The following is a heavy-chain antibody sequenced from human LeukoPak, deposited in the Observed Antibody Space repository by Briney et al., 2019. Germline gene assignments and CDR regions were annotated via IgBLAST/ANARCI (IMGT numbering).Heavy chain of an antibody. CDR3: ATDHEQQLVHEPNWFAP. V-gene: IGHV3-7*01. CDR2: IKQDGSEK. J-gene: IGHJ5*02. CDR1: GFTFSSYW. Sequence: GGSLRLSCAASGFTFSSYWMSWVRQAPGKGLEWVANIKQDGSEKYYVDSVKGRFTISRDNANNSLYLQMNSLRAEDTAVYYCATDHEQQLVHEPNWFAPWGQGTLVTVSS. D-gene: IGHD6-13*01.